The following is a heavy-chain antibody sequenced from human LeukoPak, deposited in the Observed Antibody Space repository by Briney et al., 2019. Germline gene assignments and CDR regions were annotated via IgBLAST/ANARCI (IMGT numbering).Heavy chain of an antibody. Sequence: GGSLRLSCAASGFTFSSYGMHWVRQAPGKGLEWVAVISYDGSNKYYADSVKGRFTISRDNSKNTLYLQMNSLRAEDTAVYYCAKGSGKDAFDSWGQGTMVTVSS. D-gene: IGHD2-15*01. V-gene: IGHV3-30*18. J-gene: IGHJ3*02. CDR2: ISYDGSNK. CDR1: GFTFSSYG. CDR3: AKGSGKDAFDS.